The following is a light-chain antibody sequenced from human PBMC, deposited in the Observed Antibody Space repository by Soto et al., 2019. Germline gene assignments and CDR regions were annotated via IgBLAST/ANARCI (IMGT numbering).Light chain of an antibody. CDR3: ATWNDGVFV. J-gene: IGLJ1*01. Sequence: QSVLTQPPSASGTPRQRVTISCSGSTSNIGRSTVSWYQQFPGAAPKLLIYSNTQRPLGVPVRFSGSKSDTSASLAISGLQSEDEADYYCATWNDGVFVFGIGTKVTVL. CDR2: SNT. V-gene: IGLV1-44*01. CDR1: TSNIGRST.